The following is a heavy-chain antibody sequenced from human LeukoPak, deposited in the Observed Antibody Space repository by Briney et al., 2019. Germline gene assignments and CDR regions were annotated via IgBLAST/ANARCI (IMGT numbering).Heavy chain of an antibody. CDR2: INHSGST. V-gene: IGHV4-39*07. Sequence: SETLSLTCTVSGDSISSRRYYWGWIRQPPGKGLKWIGEINHSGSTNYNPSLKSRVTISVDTSKNQFSLKLSSVTAADTAVYYCAVKLGLRTFDYWGQGTLVTVSS. CDR3: AVKLGLRTFDY. CDR1: GDSISSRRYY. D-gene: IGHD7-27*01. J-gene: IGHJ4*02.